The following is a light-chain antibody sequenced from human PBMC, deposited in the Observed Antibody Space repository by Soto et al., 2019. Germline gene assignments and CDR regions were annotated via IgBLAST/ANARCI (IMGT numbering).Light chain of an antibody. Sequence: QSDLTQPASLSGSPGQSITISFTGTSSDIGAYYYVSWFQQHPGKAPKLMISEVNNRPSGVSNRFSGSKSGNTAYLTISGLQVEDEAEYFCVPFTTTSSHVFGTGTKVTV. CDR1: SSDIGAYYY. V-gene: IGLV2-14*01. J-gene: IGLJ1*01. CDR2: EVN. CDR3: VPFTTTSSHV.